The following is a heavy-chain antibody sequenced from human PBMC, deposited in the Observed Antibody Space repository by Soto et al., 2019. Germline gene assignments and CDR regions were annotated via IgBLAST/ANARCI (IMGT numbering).Heavy chain of an antibody. J-gene: IGHJ5*02. CDR1: GFTFSSYS. CDR2: ISSSSSTI. CDR3: ARADCSGGSCYRLNWFDP. Sequence: EVQLVESGGGLVQPGGSLRLSCAASGFTFSSYSMNWVRQAPGKGLEWVSYISSSSSTIYYADSVKGRFTISRDNAKNSVXLQMNSLRDEDTAVYYCARADCSGGSCYRLNWFDPWGQGTLFTVSS. D-gene: IGHD2-15*01. V-gene: IGHV3-48*02.